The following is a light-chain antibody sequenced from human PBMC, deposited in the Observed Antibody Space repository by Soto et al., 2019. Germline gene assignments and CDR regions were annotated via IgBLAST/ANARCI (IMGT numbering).Light chain of an antibody. V-gene: IGKV3-11*01. J-gene: IGKJ4*01. CDR2: DAS. Sequence: EIVLTQSPATLSLSPGERATLSCRASQSVSNYLAWYQQKPAQAPRLLIYDASNRATGIPPRLSGSGSGTAFSRTISSLETEDFAVEYCHQRNNWALTFGGGTKVEIK. CDR1: QSVSNY. CDR3: HQRNNWALT.